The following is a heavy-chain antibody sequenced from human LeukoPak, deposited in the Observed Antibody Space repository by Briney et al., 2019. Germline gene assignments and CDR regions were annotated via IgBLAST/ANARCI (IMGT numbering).Heavy chain of an antibody. CDR2: INPNSGGT. V-gene: IGHV1-2*06. J-gene: IGHJ3*02. CDR3: AREHSSGWYPHDAFDI. Sequence: GASVKVSCKASGYTFTGYYMHWVRQAPGQGLEWMGRINPNSGGTNYAQKFQGRVTMTRDTSISTAYVELSRLRSDDTAVYYCAREHSSGWYPHDAFDIWGQGTMVTVSS. D-gene: IGHD6-19*01. CDR1: GYTFTGYY.